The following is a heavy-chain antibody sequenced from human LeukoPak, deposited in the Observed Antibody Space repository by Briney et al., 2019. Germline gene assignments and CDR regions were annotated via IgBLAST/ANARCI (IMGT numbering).Heavy chain of an antibody. CDR3: AVGSYLGRNFDY. Sequence: PGGSLRLSCAASGFTFSSYGMSWVRQAPGKGLEWVSAISGSGGSTYYADSVRGRFTISRDNSKNTLYLQMNSLRAEDTAVYYSAVGSYLGRNFDYCGQGTLVTVSS. J-gene: IGHJ4*02. V-gene: IGHV3-23*01. CDR1: GFTFSSYG. CDR2: ISGSGGST. D-gene: IGHD1-26*01.